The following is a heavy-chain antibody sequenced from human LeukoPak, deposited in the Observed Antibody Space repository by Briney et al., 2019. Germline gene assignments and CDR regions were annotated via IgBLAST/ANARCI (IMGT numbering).Heavy chain of an antibody. CDR2: INHSGST. Sequence: SETLSLTCAVYGGSFSGYYWSWIRQPPGKGLEWIGEINHSGSTNYNPSLKSRVTISVDTSKNQFSLKLSSVTAADTAVYYCAGLMYYYDSSGYPAPWGQGTLVTVSS. V-gene: IGHV4-34*01. J-gene: IGHJ5*02. D-gene: IGHD3-22*01. CDR1: GGSFSGYY. CDR3: AGLMYYYDSSGYPAP.